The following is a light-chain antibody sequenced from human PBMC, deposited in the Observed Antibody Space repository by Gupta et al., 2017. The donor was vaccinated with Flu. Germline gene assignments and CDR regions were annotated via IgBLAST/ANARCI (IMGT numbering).Light chain of an antibody. CDR2: GAS. Sequence: EIVMTQSPATLSVSPGEGATLSCRASQRVGSNLAWYQQKPGQAPRLVIYGASTRATGIPPRFSGSGSGTECTLTISSLQSEEFAVYYCQQYNTWPRGPRTFGQGTKVDIK. CDR1: QRVGSN. V-gene: IGKV3-15*01. J-gene: IGKJ1*01. CDR3: QQYNTWPRGPRT.